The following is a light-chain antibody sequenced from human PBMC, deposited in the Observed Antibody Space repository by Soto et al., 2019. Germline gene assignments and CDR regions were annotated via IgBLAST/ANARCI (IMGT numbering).Light chain of an antibody. J-gene: IGLJ1*01. Sequence: QSVLTQPPSASGTPGQRVTISCSGSSSNIGSNTVNWYQQLPGTAPKLLIYSSNQRPSGVPDRFSGSKSGTSASLAISGLHSEDEADYYCAAWDDSLNGYVFGTGTKVTVL. CDR3: AAWDDSLNGYV. V-gene: IGLV1-44*01. CDR2: SSN. CDR1: SSNIGSNT.